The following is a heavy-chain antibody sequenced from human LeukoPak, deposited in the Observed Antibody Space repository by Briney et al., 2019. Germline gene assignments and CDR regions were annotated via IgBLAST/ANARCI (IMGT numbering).Heavy chain of an antibody. CDR2: ITWNGVNI. D-gene: IGHD2-21*02. V-gene: IGHV3-9*01. Sequence: GGSLRLSCAASGFNFSKYGMHWVRQLPGKGLEWVAGITWNGVNIAYAASVEGRFTISRDNAKNSLNLHMNSLRPEDTALYYCTKGRVPQALSDFHYNGLDVWGHGTSVTVS. CDR1: GFNFSKYG. J-gene: IGHJ6*02. CDR3: TKGRVPQALSDFHYNGLDV.